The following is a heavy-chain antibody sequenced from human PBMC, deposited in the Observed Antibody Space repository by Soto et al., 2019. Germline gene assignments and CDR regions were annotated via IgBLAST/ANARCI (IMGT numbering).Heavy chain of an antibody. CDR3: ARASWSGGSCYSSRRYFGY. CDR2: TYYSGGT. CDR1: GGSVSSGSYY. J-gene: IGHJ4*02. Sequence: QVQLQESGPGLVKPSETLSLTCTVSGGSVSSGSYYWSWIRQPPGKGLEWIGYTYYSGGTNYNPSLKSRVTISLDPSQNQFSLKLRSVTAADTAVYYCARASWSGGSCYSSRRYFGYWGQGTLFTVSS. D-gene: IGHD2-15*01. V-gene: IGHV4-61*01.